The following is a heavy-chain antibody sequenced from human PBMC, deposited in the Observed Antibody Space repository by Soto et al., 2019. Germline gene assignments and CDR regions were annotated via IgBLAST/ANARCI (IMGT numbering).Heavy chain of an antibody. V-gene: IGHV4-59*01. D-gene: IGHD5-18*01. CDR3: ARSRNYGYATAYYYYYMDV. CDR1: GGSISSYY. J-gene: IGHJ6*03. CDR2: IYYSGST. Sequence: PSETLSLTWTVSGGSISSYYWSWIRQPPGKGLEWIGYIYYSGSTNYNPSLKSRVTISVDTSKNQFSLKLSSVTAADTAVFYCARSRNYGYATAYYYYYMDVWGKGTTVTVSS.